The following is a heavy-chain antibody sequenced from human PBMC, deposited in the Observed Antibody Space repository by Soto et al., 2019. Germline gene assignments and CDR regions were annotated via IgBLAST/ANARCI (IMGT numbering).Heavy chain of an antibody. CDR3: ATGNTVITWVYYSGMDV. D-gene: IGHD4-17*01. Sequence: ESGGGVVQPGRSLRLSCAASGFTFSSYGMHWVRQAPGKGREWVAVISYDGSNKYYADSVKGRFTISRDNSKNTLYLQMNSLRAEDTDVYYCATGNTVITWVYYSGMDVWGQGGTVPVS. V-gene: IGHV3-30*03. CDR1: GFTFSSYG. CDR2: ISYDGSNK. J-gene: IGHJ6*02.